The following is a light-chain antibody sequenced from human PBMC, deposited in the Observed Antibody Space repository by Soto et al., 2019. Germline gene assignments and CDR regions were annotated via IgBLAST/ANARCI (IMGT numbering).Light chain of an antibody. CDR2: DAS. V-gene: IGKV3D-20*01. J-gene: IGKJ5*01. Sequence: VVWPQSPATLSLSPGERAALSCGASESVSSNQLAWYQQKPGLAPRLLIYDASSRASGIPERFSGSGSGTGFSLTISSLEPEDSAVYYCQQYGSSPISFGQGTRLEVK. CDR1: ESVSSNQ. CDR3: QQYGSSPIS.